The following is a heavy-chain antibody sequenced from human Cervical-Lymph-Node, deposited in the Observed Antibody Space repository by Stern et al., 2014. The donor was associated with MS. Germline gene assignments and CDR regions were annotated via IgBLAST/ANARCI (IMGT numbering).Heavy chain of an antibody. J-gene: IGHJ4*02. CDR1: GFSVTTAGVG. CDR2: IYWGDDK. CDR3: AHSRVKYCRGGTCYSSLFDY. V-gene: IGHV2-5*02. Sequence: QVTLKESGPTLVKPTQTVTLTCTLSGFSVTTAGVGVGWIRQPPGKALEWIALIYWGDDKLYSPSLKSRLTITKDTSKNQVVLTMTNVDPVDTATYYCAHSRVKYCRGGTCYSSLFDYWGQGTLVTVSS. D-gene: IGHD2-15*01.